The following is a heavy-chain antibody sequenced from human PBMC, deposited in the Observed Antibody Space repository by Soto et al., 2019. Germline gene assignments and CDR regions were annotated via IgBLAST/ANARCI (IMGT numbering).Heavy chain of an antibody. Sequence: QVQLVQSGAEVKKPGASVKVSCKASGYTFTSYYMHWVRQAPGQGLEWMGIINPRGDSTSYAQKIRGRVTMTMDTSTSTVYMELISLKSEATAVYYCARKGSYGLGRTNWFDPWGQGTLGHVSS. CDR1: GYTFTSYY. J-gene: IGHJ5*02. V-gene: IGHV1-46*01. CDR2: INPRGDST. D-gene: IGHD3-10*01. CDR3: ARKGSYGLGRTNWFDP.